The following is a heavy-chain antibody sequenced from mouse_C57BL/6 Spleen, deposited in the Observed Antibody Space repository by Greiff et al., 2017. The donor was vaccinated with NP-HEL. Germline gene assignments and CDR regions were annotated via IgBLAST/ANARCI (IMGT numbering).Heavy chain of an antibody. D-gene: IGHD2-3*01. CDR2: IDPETGGT. CDR3: TKWLLPFDY. Sequence: VQVVESGAELVRPGASVTLSCKASGYTFTDCEMHWVKQTPVHGLEWIGAIDPETGGTAYNQKFKGKAILTADKSSSTAYMELRSLTSEDSAVYYCTKWLLPFDYWGQGTTLTVSS. J-gene: IGHJ2*01. CDR1: GYTFTDCE. V-gene: IGHV1-15*01.